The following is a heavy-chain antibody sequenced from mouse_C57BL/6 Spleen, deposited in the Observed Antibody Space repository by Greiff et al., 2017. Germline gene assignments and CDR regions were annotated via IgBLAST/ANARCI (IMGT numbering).Heavy chain of an antibody. J-gene: IGHJ2*01. Sequence: EVKLMESGGGLVKPGGSLKLSCAASGFTFSDYGMHWVRRAPEKGLEWVAYISSGSSTIYYADTVKGRFTISRDNAKNTLFLQMTSLRSEDTAMYYCARDYGSSLYFDYWGQGTTLTVSS. V-gene: IGHV5-17*01. CDR1: GFTFSDYG. CDR2: ISSGSSTI. D-gene: IGHD1-1*01. CDR3: ARDYGSSLYFDY.